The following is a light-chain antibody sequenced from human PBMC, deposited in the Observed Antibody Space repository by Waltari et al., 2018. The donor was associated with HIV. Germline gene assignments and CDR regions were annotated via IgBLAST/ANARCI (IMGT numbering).Light chain of an antibody. CDR2: WAS. Sequence: DIVMTQSPDSLAVSLGERATINCKSSQSVLYSSNNKNYLAWYQQKPGQPPKLHIYWASTRESGVPDRCRGSGSGTDFTLTISSLQAEDVAVYYCQQYYTTPFTFGQGTRLEIK. CDR3: QQYYTTPFT. J-gene: IGKJ5*01. V-gene: IGKV4-1*01. CDR1: QSVLYSSNNKNY.